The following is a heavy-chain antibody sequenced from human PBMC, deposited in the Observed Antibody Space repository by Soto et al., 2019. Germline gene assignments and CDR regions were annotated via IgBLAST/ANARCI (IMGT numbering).Heavy chain of an antibody. CDR2: TYYKSKWNN. CDR1: GDSVSSNSAG. J-gene: IGHJ6*02. D-gene: IGHD2-2*01. Sequence: QTLSLTCVISGDSVSSNSAGWNWIRQSPSRGLEWLGRTYYKSKWNNDYALSVKSRITINPDTSKNQFSLHLYSVTPEDTAVYYCTGSTWFRGMDVWGQGTPVTVSS. V-gene: IGHV6-1*01. CDR3: TGSTWFRGMDV.